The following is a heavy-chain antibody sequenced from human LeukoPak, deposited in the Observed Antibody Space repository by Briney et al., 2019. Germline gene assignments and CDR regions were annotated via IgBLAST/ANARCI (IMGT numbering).Heavy chain of an antibody. V-gene: IGHV3-64D*06. CDR3: VKDGAGSYYTYYFDY. J-gene: IGHJ4*02. CDR2: ISSSGGST. D-gene: IGHD3-10*01. Sequence: GVSLTLPCSPCVLIFSRHAMHWVRQAPERGLKYVSAISSSGGSTYHAHSVKGRLTISIDNSKNKLYLQMSSQRAKDTAVYYCVKDGAGSYYTYYFDYWGQGTLVTVSS. CDR1: VLIFSRHA.